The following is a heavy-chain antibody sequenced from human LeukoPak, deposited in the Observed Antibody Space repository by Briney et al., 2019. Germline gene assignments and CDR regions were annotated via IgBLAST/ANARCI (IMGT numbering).Heavy chain of an antibody. V-gene: IGHV3-64D*06. CDR2: ISSNGGST. CDR1: GFTFSSFA. Sequence: GGSLRLSCSVSGFTFSSFALHWVRQAPGRGLESVSAISSNGGSTYYADSVKGRFTISRDNSKNTVYLQMSSLRAEDTAVYYCVKSSQGTLFYGAGAHFDYWGQGTLVTVSS. D-gene: IGHD6-13*01. J-gene: IGHJ4*02. CDR3: VKSSQGTLFYGAGAHFDY.